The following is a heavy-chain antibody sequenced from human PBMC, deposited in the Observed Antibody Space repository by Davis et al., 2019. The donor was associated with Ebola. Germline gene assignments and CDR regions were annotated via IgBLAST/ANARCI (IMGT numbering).Heavy chain of an antibody. CDR3: ATDRNWDFDY. V-gene: IGHV3-21*05. Sequence: GGSLRLSCAASGFTFSSYAMSWVRQAPGKGLEWLSYISGTGAYTNYADSVKGRFTISRDNAKNSLYLQMKSLRDEDTAVYYCATDRNWDFDYWGQGTLVTVSS. CDR2: ISGTGAYT. D-gene: IGHD7-27*01. J-gene: IGHJ4*02. CDR1: GFTFSSYA.